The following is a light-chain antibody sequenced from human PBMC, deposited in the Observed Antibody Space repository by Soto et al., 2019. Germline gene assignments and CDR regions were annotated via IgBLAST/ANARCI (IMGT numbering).Light chain of an antibody. CDR2: EVS. Sequence: QSVLTQPASVSGSPGQSITISCTGTASDIGSFNYVSWYQQHPGRAPKLIIHEVSRRPSGISSRFSGSKSGNTASLTISGLQAEDEAEYYCKSFTSRNTLLFGAGTKLTVL. CDR1: ASDIGSFNY. J-gene: IGLJ2*01. V-gene: IGLV2-14*01. CDR3: KSFTSRNTLL.